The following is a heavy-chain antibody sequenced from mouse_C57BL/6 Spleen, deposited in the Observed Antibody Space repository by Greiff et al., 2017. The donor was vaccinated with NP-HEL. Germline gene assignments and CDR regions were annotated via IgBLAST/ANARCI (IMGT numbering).Heavy chain of an antibody. CDR3: ARPITTVVAPYFDY. CDR2: IFPGSGST. V-gene: IGHV1-75*01. Sequence: VQLQQSGPELVKPGASVKISCKASGYTFTDYYINWVKQRPGQGLEWIGWIFPGSGSTYYNEKFKGKATLTVDKSSSTAYMLLSSLTSEDSAVYFCARPITTVVAPYFDYWGQGTTLTVSS. D-gene: IGHD1-1*01. J-gene: IGHJ2*01. CDR1: GYTFTDYY.